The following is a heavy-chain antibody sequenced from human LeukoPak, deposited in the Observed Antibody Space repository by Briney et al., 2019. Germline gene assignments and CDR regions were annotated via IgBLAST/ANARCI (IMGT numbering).Heavy chain of an antibody. CDR1: GFTFSSYA. Sequence: GGSLRLSCAASGFTFSSYAMSWVRQAPGKGLEWVSAISGSGGSTYYADSVKGRFTISRDNSKNTLYLQMNSLRAEDTAVYYCARDHRYSYGYGPYYFDYWGQGTLVTVSS. V-gene: IGHV3-23*01. J-gene: IGHJ4*02. CDR2: ISGSGGST. D-gene: IGHD5-18*01. CDR3: ARDHRYSYGYGPYYFDY.